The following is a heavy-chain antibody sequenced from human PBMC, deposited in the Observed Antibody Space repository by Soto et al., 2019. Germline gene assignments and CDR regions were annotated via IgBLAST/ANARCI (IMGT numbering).Heavy chain of an antibody. CDR2: TYYRSKWYN. D-gene: IGHD6-13*01. V-gene: IGHV6-1*01. CDR3: ARDNYGSSWTKDDNWFDP. Sequence: PSQTLSLTCAISGDSVSSNSAAWNWIRQSPSRGLEWLGRTYYRSKWYNDYAVSVKSRITINPDTSKNQFSLQLSSVTPEDTAVYYCARDNYGSSWTKDDNWFDPWGQGTLVTVSS. J-gene: IGHJ5*02. CDR1: GDSVSSNSAA.